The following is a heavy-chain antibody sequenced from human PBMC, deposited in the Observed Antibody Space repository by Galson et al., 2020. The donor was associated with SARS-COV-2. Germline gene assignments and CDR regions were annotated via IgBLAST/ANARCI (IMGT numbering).Heavy chain of an antibody. CDR3: ARHFDWFDL. V-gene: IGHV4-39*01. CDR2: IFFTASP. Sequence: ETLSLTCSVFGDSISSSRNYWGWIRQPPGKGLEWIGSIFFTASPYSSPSLKSRVSISIDTSKNQFSLDLRSVTAADTAVYYCARHFDWFDLWGQGTLVTVSS. CDR1: GDSISSSRNY. J-gene: IGHJ5*02.